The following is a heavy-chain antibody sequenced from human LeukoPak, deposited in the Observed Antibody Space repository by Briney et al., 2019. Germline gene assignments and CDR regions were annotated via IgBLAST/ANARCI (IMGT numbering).Heavy chain of an antibody. CDR2: ISGSGGST. Sequence: GGSPRLSCAASGFTFSGYAMSWVRQAPGKGLEWVSAISGSGGSTYYADSVKGRFTISRDNSKNTLYLQMNSLRAEDTAVYYCAKTPGQTYYDFWSGSDYYFDYWGQGTLVTVSS. CDR1: GFTFSGYA. J-gene: IGHJ4*02. V-gene: IGHV3-23*01. D-gene: IGHD3-3*01. CDR3: AKTPGQTYYDFWSGSDYYFDY.